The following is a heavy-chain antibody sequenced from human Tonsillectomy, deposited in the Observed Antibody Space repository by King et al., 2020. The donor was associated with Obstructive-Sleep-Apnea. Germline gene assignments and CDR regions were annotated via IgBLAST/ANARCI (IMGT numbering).Heavy chain of an antibody. V-gene: IGHV1-18*04. CDR2: IDTYNGNT. CDR1: GYTFTSYG. D-gene: IGHD6-19*01. CDR3: TRDSGYSSGWNYWYFDL. J-gene: IGHJ2*01. Sequence: QLVQSGAEVKKPGASVKVSCKASGYTFTSYGISWVRQAPGQGLEWMGWIDTYNGNTYYAQKLQGRVTMTTDTSTSTAYMELRSLRSDDTAVYYCTRDSGYSSGWNYWYFDLWAVAPWSLSPQ.